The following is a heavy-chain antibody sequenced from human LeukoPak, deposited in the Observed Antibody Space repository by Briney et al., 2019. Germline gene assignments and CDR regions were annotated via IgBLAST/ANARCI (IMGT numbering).Heavy chain of an antibody. V-gene: IGHV3-21*01. Sequence: PGGSLRLSCAASGFTFSSYSMNWVRQAPGKGLEWVSSISSSSSYIYYADSVKGRFTISRDNAKNSLYLQMNSLRAEDTAVYYCARGRRYFDWLPNYYYFDYWGQGTLVTVSS. CDR3: ARGRRYFDWLPNYYYFDY. CDR1: GFTFSSYS. CDR2: ISSSSSYI. D-gene: IGHD3-9*01. J-gene: IGHJ4*02.